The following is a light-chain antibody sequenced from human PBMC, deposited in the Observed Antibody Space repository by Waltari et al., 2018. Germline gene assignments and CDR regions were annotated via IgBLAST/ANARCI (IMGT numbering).Light chain of an antibody. Sequence: DIQLTQPPSTLSASVADSVISSCRASQSISMWLAWYQQKPGKAPKLLIYKASTLESGVPSRFSGSGSGTEFTLTISSLQPDDFATYYCQQYNSYSLLSFGGGTKVEIK. V-gene: IGKV1-5*03. CDR2: KAS. CDR1: QSISMW. CDR3: QQYNSYSLLS. J-gene: IGKJ4*01.